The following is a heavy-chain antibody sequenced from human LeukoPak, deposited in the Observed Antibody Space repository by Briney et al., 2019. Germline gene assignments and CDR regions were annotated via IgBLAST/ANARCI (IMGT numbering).Heavy chain of an antibody. CDR2: IHYSGST. Sequence: SETLSLTCTVSGGSISSYYWSWIRQPPGKGLEWIGYIHYSGSTNYNPSLKSRVTISVDMSKNQFSLKLSSVTAADTAVYYCARTYCGGDCRGYYYYYYMDVWGKGTTVTISS. CDR1: GGSISSYY. CDR3: ARTYCGGDCRGYYYYYYMDV. D-gene: IGHD2-21*02. J-gene: IGHJ6*03. V-gene: IGHV4-59*01.